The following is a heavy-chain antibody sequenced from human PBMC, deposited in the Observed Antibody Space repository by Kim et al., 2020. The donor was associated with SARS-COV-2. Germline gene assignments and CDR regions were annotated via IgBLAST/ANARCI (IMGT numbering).Heavy chain of an antibody. CDR2: IWPADSDT. CDR3: ARRVGDYVTYFDY. CDR1: GYRFTSHW. V-gene: IGHV5-51*01. D-gene: IGHD3-16*01. J-gene: IGHJ4*02. Sequence: GESLKISCSGSGYRFTSHWVAWVRQMPGKGLEWMGSIWPADSDTTYSPSFKGQVNISAEKSTNTAYLHWSRLKASDTAIYYCARRVGDYVTYFDYWGQGT.